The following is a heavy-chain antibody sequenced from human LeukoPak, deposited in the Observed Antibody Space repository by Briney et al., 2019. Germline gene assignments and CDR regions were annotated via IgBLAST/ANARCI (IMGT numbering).Heavy chain of an antibody. CDR3: ARDPPGGIGEYFQH. V-gene: IGHV4-39*07. Sequence: SETLSPTCTVSGASISNSEFYWGWIRQAPGKGLEWIGSIYSSGSPYYSPSFKSRATMSIDRSQNHFSLRLTSVTAADTAVYYCARDPPGGIGEYFQHWGQGTLVTVSS. CDR1: GASISNSEFY. D-gene: IGHD2-15*01. J-gene: IGHJ1*01. CDR2: IYSSGSP.